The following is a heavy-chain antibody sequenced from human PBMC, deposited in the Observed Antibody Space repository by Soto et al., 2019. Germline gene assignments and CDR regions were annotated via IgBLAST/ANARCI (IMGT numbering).Heavy chain of an antibody. D-gene: IGHD2-21*02. CDR1: GFTFSSYA. CDR3: AKVGYCGGDCYSYYYYYGMDV. J-gene: IGHJ6*02. CDR2: ISGSGGST. Sequence: GGSLRLSCAASGFTFSSYAMSWVRQAPGKGLEWVSAISGSGGSTYYADSVKGRFTISRDNSKNTLYRQMNSLRAEDTAVYYCAKVGYCGGDCYSYYYYYGMDVWGQGTTVTVSS. V-gene: IGHV3-23*01.